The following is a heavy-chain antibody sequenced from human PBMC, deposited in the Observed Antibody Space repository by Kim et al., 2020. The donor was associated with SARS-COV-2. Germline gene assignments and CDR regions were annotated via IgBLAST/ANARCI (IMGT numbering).Heavy chain of an antibody. V-gene: IGHV4-34*01. D-gene: IGHD2-2*01. CDR2: INHSGST. CDR3: ARGIGKAIVVVPAATGGMDV. J-gene: IGHJ6*02. Sequence: SDTLSLTCAVYGGSFSGYYWSWIRQPPGKGLEWIGEINHSGSTNYNPSLKSRVTISVDTSKNQFSLKLSSVTAADTAVYYCARGIGKAIVVVPAATGGMDVWGQGTTVTVSS. CDR1: GGSFSGYY.